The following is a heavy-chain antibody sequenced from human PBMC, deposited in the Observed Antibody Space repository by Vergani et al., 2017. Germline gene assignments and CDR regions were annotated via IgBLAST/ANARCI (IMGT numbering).Heavy chain of an antibody. CDR1: GGSVSSGSYY. CDR3: ATVTVTPPTNDYDYMDV. D-gene: IGHD4-17*01. J-gene: IGHJ6*03. V-gene: IGHV4-61*10. Sequence: QVQLQESGPGLVKPSETLSLTCTVSGGSVSSGSYYWSWIRQPAGKGLEWIGYIYYSGSTNSNPSLKSPVTISVDTSKNQFALKQSSVTAADTAVYYCATVTVTPPTNDYDYMDVWGKGTTVTVSS. CDR2: IYYSGST.